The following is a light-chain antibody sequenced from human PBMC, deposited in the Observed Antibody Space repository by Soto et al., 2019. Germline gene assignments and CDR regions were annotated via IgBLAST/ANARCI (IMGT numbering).Light chain of an antibody. J-gene: IGKJ1*01. Sequence: IVLTQSPGTLSLSPGERATLSWKASQSVSSNLAWYKQKPGQAPRLLIYDASNRATGIPDRVSGSGSGTEFTLTISRLEPEDFAVYYCQQYGSSPETFGQGTKVDIK. V-gene: IGKV3-20*01. CDR1: QSVSSN. CDR2: DAS. CDR3: QQYGSSPET.